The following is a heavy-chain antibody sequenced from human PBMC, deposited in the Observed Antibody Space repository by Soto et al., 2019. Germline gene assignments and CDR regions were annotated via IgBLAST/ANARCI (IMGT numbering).Heavy chain of an antibody. CDR2: INAGNGNT. Sequence: ASVKVSCKASGYTFTSHAMHWVRQAPGQRLEWMGWINAGNGNTKYSQKFQGRVTITRDTSASTAYMELSSLRSEDTAVYYCARGYGDILTGYYYRPSGIGYSAQGTLDIVSS. V-gene: IGHV1-3*01. CDR3: ARGYGDILTGYYYRPSGIGY. D-gene: IGHD3-9*01. CDR1: GYTFTSHA. J-gene: IGHJ4*01.